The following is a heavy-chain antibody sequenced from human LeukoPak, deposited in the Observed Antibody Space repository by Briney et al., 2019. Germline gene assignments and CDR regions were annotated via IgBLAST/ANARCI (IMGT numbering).Heavy chain of an antibody. V-gene: IGHV1-18*01. CDR3: ARDSGYCSSTSCYPNWSDP. CDR1: GYTFTSYG. D-gene: IGHD2-2*01. CDR2: ISADNGNT. Sequence: ASVKVSCKASGYTFTSYGISWVRQASGQGLEWMGWISADNGNTNYAQKLQGRVTMTTDTSTSTAYMELRSLRSDDTAVYYCARDSGYCSSTSCYPNWSDPWGQGTLLTVSS. J-gene: IGHJ5*02.